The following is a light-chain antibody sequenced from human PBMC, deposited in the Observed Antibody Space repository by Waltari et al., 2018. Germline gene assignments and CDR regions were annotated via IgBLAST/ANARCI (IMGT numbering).Light chain of an antibody. V-gene: IGKV3-11*01. CDR2: DAF. J-gene: IGKJ2*01. CDR1: QSVSSY. CDR3: QQRSNWPPEYT. Sequence: EIVLTQSPATLSLSPGESATLSCRASQSVSSYLAWYQQKPGQAPRLLIYDAFNRATGIPARFSGSGSGTDFNLTISSLEPEDFAVYYCQQRSNWPPEYTFGQGTKLEI.